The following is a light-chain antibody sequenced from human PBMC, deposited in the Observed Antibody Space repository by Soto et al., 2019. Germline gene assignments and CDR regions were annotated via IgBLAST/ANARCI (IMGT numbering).Light chain of an antibody. CDR3: QQYGSSIT. Sequence: EIVLAQSPGTLSLSPGERATLSCRASQRVSNTYLAWYQQKPGQAPRLLIYGVSSRATGIPDRFSGSGYGTDFTLTSSRLEPEDFAVYYCQQYGSSITFGQGTRLEIK. CDR1: QRVSNTY. CDR2: GVS. J-gene: IGKJ5*01. V-gene: IGKV3-20*01.